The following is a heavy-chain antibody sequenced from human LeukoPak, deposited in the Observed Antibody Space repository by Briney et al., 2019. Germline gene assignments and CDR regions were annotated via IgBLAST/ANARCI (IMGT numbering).Heavy chain of an antibody. D-gene: IGHD1-26*01. Sequence: GESLKISCQGSGYSFTSYWIGWVRQMPGKGLEWMGIIYPGDSDTRYSPSFQGKVTISADKPTSTAYLQWSSLKASDTAMYYCASHSGSNTGAVFDIWGQGTMVTVSS. V-gene: IGHV5-51*01. J-gene: IGHJ3*02. CDR3: ASHSGSNTGAVFDI. CDR1: GYSFTSYW. CDR2: IYPGDSDT.